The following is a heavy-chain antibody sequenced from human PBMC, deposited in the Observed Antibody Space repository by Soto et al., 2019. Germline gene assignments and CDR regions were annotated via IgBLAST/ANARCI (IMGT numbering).Heavy chain of an antibody. CDR2: IIPIFGTA. J-gene: IGHJ4*02. V-gene: IGHV1-69*01. Sequence: VQLLESGAEVKKPGSSVKVSCKASGGTFSSYSINWVRQAPGQGLEWMGGIIPIFGTANNAQKFQGRVTITADESATTVYMELSSLRSEDTAVYYCARAPNILTVKYYFDYWGQGTLVTVSS. CDR1: GGTFSSYS. CDR3: ARAPNILTVKYYFDY. D-gene: IGHD3-9*01.